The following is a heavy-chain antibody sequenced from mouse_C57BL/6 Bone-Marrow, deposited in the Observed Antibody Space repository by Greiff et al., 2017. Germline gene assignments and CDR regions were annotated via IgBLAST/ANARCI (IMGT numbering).Heavy chain of an antibody. V-gene: IGHV1-58*01. D-gene: IGHD1-1*01. Sequence: EVKLVESGAELVRPGSSVKMSCKTSGYTFTSYGINWVKQRPGQGLEWIGYIYIGNGYTEYNEKFKGKATLTSDTSSSTAYMQLSSLTSEDSAIYFCAGKVVAPYYYAMDYWGQGTSVTVSS. J-gene: IGHJ4*01. CDR2: IYIGNGYT. CDR1: GYTFTSYG. CDR3: AGKVVAPYYYAMDY.